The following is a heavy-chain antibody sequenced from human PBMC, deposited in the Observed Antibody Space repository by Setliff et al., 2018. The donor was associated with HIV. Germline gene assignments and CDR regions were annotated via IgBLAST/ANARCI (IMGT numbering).Heavy chain of an antibody. CDR2: IYHTGIT. CDR3: ARGSWKDGAQGYFFDH. V-gene: IGHV4-59*02. CDR1: GGSVTSYY. Sequence: PSETLSLTCTVSGGSVTSYYWSWIRQSPEKGLEWIGYIYHTGITNYNPSLKSRLSTSIDTSKNQFSPSLRSVTAADTAVYYCARGSWKDGAQGYFFDHWGQGTLVTVSS. J-gene: IGHJ4*02. D-gene: IGHD1-1*01.